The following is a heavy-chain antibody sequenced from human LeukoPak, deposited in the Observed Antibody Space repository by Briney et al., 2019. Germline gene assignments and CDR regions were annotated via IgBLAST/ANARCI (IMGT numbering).Heavy chain of an antibody. Sequence: GGSLRLSCAASGFTFSSYGMHWVRQAPGKGLEYVSAISSNGGSTYYANSVKGRFTISRDNSKNTLYLQMGSLRAEDMAVYYCARDRRGYSYGQRYYYYGIDVWGQGTTVTVSS. CDR2: ISSNGGST. D-gene: IGHD5-18*01. J-gene: IGHJ6*02. V-gene: IGHV3-64*01. CDR3: ARDRRGYSYGQRYYYYGIDV. CDR1: GFTFSSYG.